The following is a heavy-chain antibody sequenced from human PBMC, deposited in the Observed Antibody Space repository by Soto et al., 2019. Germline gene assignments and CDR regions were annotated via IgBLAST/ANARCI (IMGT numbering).Heavy chain of an antibody. D-gene: IGHD5-18*01. Sequence: QVHLQESGPGLVKPSQTLSLTCSVSGGSINNGVYFWSWIRQHPGKGLEWIGYVHASGSTYYNPYLKGRVDMSIDTSKNQFYLRLRSVTAADTGVFFCVRGFVEAAMAFDYWGPGTLITVSS. CDR3: VRGFVEAAMAFDY. J-gene: IGHJ4*02. CDR1: GGSINNGVYF. V-gene: IGHV4-31*03. CDR2: VHASGST.